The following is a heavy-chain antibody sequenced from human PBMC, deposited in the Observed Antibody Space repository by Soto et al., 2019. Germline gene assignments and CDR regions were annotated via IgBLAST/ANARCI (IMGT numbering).Heavy chain of an antibody. V-gene: IGHV3-23*01. CDR3: ANVRVTTSDYQYYGMDV. CDR2: IGGSGSTT. CDR1: GFTFSRYG. J-gene: IGHJ6*02. Sequence: EVQLLESGGGLVQPGGPLRLSCVVSGFTFSRYGMNWVRQAPGKGLEWVSVIGGSGSTTNYADSVKGRFTISRDNSKTTLYLVMYSRRAEDKAVYYCANVRVTTSDYQYYGMDVWGQGNTVTVSS. D-gene: IGHD4-17*01.